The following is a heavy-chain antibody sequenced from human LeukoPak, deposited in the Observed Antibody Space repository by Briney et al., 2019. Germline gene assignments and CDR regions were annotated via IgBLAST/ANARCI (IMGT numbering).Heavy chain of an antibody. J-gene: IGHJ4*02. Sequence: GGSLRLSCAASGFTFSSYGMHWVCQAPGKGLEWGAVISYDGRNKYYADSVKGRFTISRDNSKNTLYLQMNSLRAEDTAVYYCARVGMGSSSWYQGCFYWGQGTLVTVSS. D-gene: IGHD6-13*01. CDR3: ARVGMGSSSWYQGCFY. CDR2: ISYDGRNK. CDR1: GFTFSSYG. V-gene: IGHV3-30*04.